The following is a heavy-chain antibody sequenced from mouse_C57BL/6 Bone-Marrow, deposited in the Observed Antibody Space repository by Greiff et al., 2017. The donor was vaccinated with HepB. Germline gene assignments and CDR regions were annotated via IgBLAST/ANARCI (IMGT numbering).Heavy chain of an antibody. J-gene: IGHJ1*03. V-gene: IGHV1-75*01. D-gene: IGHD1-1*01. CDR2: IFPGSGST. CDR3: ARSYYGSSLYWYFDV. CDR1: GYTFTDYY. Sequence: QVQLQQSGPELVKPGASVKISCKASGYTFTDYYINWVKQRPGQGLEWIGWIFPGSGSTYYNEKFKGKATLTVDKSSSTAYMLLSSLTSEDSAVYFWARSYYGSSLYWYFDVWGTGTTVTVSS.